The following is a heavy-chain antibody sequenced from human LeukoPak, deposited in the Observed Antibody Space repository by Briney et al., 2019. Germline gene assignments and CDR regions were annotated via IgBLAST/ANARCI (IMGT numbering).Heavy chain of an antibody. CDR1: GFTFSSYS. V-gene: IGHV3-23*01. CDR2: ISGSGDST. CDR3: AKVTGSGSYLADAFHI. J-gene: IGHJ3*02. Sequence: PGGSLRLSCAASGFTFSSYSMNWVRQAPGKGLEWVSSISGSGDSTYHADSVRGRFTVSRDNSKNTLYLQMKSLRAEDTAVYYCAKVTGSGSYLADAFHIWGHGTVVSVSS. D-gene: IGHD3-10*01.